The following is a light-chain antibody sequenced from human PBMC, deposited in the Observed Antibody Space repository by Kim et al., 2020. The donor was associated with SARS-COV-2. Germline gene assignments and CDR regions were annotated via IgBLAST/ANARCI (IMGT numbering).Light chain of an antibody. J-gene: IGKJ4*01. V-gene: IGKV1-9*01. CDR2: AAS. CDR1: QGISSH. Sequence: IQLTQSPSSLSASVGDRVTITCRASQGISSHLAWYQQKPGKAPQLLIYAASTLQSGVPSRFSGSGSGTDFTLTISSLQPEDFATYWCQQLNRYPLSFGGGTKVDIK. CDR3: QQLNRYPLS.